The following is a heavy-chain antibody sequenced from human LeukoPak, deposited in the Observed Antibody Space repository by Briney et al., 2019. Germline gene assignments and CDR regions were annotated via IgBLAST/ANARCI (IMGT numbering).Heavy chain of an antibody. J-gene: IGHJ4*02. V-gene: IGHV4-39*01. CDR1: GGSISSSSYY. CDR2: IYYSGST. D-gene: IGHD3-10*01. Sequence: SETLSLTCTVSGGSISSSSYYWGWIRQPPGKGLEWIGSIYYSGSTYYNPSLKSRVTISVDTSKNQFSLKLSSVTAADTAVYYCARRVRFGENRDYWGQGTLVTVSS. CDR3: ARRVRFGENRDY.